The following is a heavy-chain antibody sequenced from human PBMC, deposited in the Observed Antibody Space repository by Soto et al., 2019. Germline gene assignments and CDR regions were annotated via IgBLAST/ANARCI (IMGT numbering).Heavy chain of an antibody. J-gene: IGHJ6*02. CDR3: ARGLLRYFVHGMDV. CDR2: INHSGST. D-gene: IGHD3-9*01. CDR1: GGSFSGCC. V-gene: IGHV4-34*01. Sequence: SETLSLTCAVYGGSFSGCCWSWIRQPPGKGLEWIGEINHSGSTNYNPSLKSRVTISVDTSKNQFSLKLSSVTAADTAVYYCARGLLRYFVHGMDVWGQGTTVTVSS.